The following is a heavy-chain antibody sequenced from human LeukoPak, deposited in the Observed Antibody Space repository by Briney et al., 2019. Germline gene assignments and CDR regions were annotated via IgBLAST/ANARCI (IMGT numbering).Heavy chain of an antibody. J-gene: IGHJ4*02. Sequence: PGGSLRLSCAASGFTFDDYGMSWVRQAPGKGLEWVSGINWNGGSTGYADSVKGRFTISRDNAKNSLYLEMNSLRPADTALYYCTKDMSPTGTTLGYLDSWGQGTLVTVSS. D-gene: IGHD1-1*01. V-gene: IGHV3-20*04. CDR1: GFTFDDYG. CDR3: TKDMSPTGTTLGYLDS. CDR2: INWNGGST.